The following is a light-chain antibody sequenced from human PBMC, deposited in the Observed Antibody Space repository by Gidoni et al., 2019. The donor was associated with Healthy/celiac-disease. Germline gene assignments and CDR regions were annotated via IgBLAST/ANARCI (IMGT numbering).Light chain of an antibody. Sequence: DTQMTQSPSSLSASVRDRVTITCQASQDISNYLNWYQQKPGKAPKLLIYDASNLETGVPSRFSGSGSGTDFTFTISSLQPEDIATYYCQQYDNLPRTFGGGTKVEIK. J-gene: IGKJ4*01. CDR1: QDISNY. CDR2: DAS. CDR3: QQYDNLPRT. V-gene: IGKV1-33*01.